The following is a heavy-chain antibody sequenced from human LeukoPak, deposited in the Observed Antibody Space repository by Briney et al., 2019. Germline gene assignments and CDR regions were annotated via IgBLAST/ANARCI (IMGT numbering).Heavy chain of an antibody. D-gene: IGHD1-26*01. J-gene: IGHJ4*02. CDR3: ASSGSFPGGRFGY. CDR2: ISWNSGSI. Sequence: GGSLRLSCAASGFTFDDYAMHWVRPAPGKGLEWVSGISWNSGSIGYADSVKGRFTISRDNAKNSLYLQMNSLRAEDTALYYCASSGSFPGGRFGYWGQGTLVTVSS. CDR1: GFTFDDYA. V-gene: IGHV3-9*01.